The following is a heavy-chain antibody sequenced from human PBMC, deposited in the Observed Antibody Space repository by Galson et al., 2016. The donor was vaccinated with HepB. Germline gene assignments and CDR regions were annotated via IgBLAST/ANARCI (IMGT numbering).Heavy chain of an antibody. V-gene: IGHV1-46*01. Sequence: SVKVSCKASGYTFTSYYVRWVRQAPGQGLEWLGIINPSGGSTTYAQKFQGRVTMTRDKSTSTVYIELSSRRSEDTAVYYCARGDYDIVGYFDFWGQGTLVTVSS. D-gene: IGHD3-9*01. CDR2: INPSGGST. CDR3: ARGDYDIVGYFDF. J-gene: IGHJ4*02. CDR1: GYTFTSYY.